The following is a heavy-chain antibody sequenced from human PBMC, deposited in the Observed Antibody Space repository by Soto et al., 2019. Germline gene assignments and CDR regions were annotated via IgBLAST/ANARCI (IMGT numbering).Heavy chain of an antibody. CDR1: GVSISNYY. CDR3: AKAYSYYYDTSGTRNFFDYPIEV. CDR2: VYLSGST. J-gene: IGHJ6*02. V-gene: IGHV4-59*01. Sequence: AETLSLTCTISGVSISNYYWSLIRQPPGKGLEWIGCVYLSGSTNYNPSLKSRVTISVDTTKNQFSLKLTSVTAADTAVYYCAKAYSYYYDTSGTRNFFDYPIEVWGQGARVTVSS. D-gene: IGHD3-22*01.